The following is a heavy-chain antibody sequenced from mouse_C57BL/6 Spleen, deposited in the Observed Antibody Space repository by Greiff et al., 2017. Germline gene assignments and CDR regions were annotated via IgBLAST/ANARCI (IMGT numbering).Heavy chain of an antibody. CDR3: ERQGYGSTDWYFDV. V-gene: IGHV1-69*01. D-gene: IGHD1-1*01. Sequence: VQLQQPGAELVMPGASVKLSCKASGYTFTSYWMHWVKQRPGQGLEWIGEIDPSDSYTNYNQKFKGKSTLTVDKSSSTAYMQLSSLTSEDSAVYYCERQGYGSTDWYFDVWGTGTTVTVSS. J-gene: IGHJ1*03. CDR1: GYTFTSYW. CDR2: IDPSDSYT.